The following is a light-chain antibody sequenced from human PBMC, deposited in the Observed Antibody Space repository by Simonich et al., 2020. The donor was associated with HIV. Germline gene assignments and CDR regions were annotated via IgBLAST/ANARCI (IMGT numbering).Light chain of an antibody. J-gene: IGKJ1*01. CDR3: QQYNKWPPWT. CDR2: GAS. CDR1: QSVSSN. V-gene: IGKV3-15*01. Sequence: EIVMTQSPATLSVSPGERATLSCRASQSVSSNLSWYQQKPRQAPRLHIYGASTRATGIPARFSGSGSGTEFTLTIRSLQSEDFAVYYCQQYNKWPPWTFGQGTKVEIK.